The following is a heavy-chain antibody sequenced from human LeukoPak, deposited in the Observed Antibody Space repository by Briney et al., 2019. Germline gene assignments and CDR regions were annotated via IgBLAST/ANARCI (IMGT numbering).Heavy chain of an antibody. V-gene: IGHV4-30-4*08. CDR3: ARVDFWSGYSPFDY. CDR1: GGSISSGDYY. J-gene: IGHJ4*02. Sequence: SQTLPLTCTVSGGSISSGDYYWSWIRQPPGKGLEWIGYIYYSGSTYYNPSLKSRVTISVDTSKNQFSLKLSSVTAADTAVYYCARVDFWSGYSPFDYWGQGTLVTVSS. D-gene: IGHD3-3*01. CDR2: IYYSGST.